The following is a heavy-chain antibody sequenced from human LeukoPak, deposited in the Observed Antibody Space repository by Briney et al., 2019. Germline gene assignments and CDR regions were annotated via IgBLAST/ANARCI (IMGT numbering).Heavy chain of an antibody. CDR3: ARDRPLQGLDY. CDR2: ISYDGSNK. CDR1: GFTFSSYA. V-gene: IGHV3-30-3*01. Sequence: SGGSLRLSCAASGFTFSSYAMHWVRQAPGKGLEWVAVISYDGSNKYYADSVKGRFTISRDNSKNTLYLQMNSLRAEDTAVYYCARDRPLQGLDYWGQGTLVTVSS. D-gene: IGHD5-24*01. J-gene: IGHJ4*02.